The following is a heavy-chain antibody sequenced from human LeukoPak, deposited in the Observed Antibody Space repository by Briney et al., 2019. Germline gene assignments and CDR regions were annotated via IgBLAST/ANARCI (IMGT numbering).Heavy chain of an antibody. CDR2: ISYDGSNK. V-gene: IGHV3-30*18. J-gene: IGHJ4*02. CDR1: GGSISNSNW. CDR3: AKEIPGSGWYSVDY. D-gene: IGHD6-19*01. Sequence: LSLTCAVSGGSISNSNWWSWVRQAPGKGLEWVAVISYDGSNKYYADSVKGRFTISRDNSKNTLYLQMSSLRVEDTAVYYCAKEIPGSGWYSVDYWGQGTLVTVSS.